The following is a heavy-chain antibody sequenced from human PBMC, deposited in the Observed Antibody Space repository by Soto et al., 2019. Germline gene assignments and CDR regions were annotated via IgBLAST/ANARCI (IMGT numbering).Heavy chain of an antibody. CDR1: GFTFSSYG. J-gene: IGHJ4*02. Sequence: GGSLRLSCAASGFTFSSYGMHWVRQAPGKGLEWVAVIWYDGSNKYYADSVKGRFTISRDNSKNTLYLQMNSLRAEDTAVYYCARGASVAGTGYYFDYWGQGTLVTVSS. V-gene: IGHV3-33*01. CDR2: IWYDGSNK. D-gene: IGHD6-19*01. CDR3: ARGASVAGTGYYFDY.